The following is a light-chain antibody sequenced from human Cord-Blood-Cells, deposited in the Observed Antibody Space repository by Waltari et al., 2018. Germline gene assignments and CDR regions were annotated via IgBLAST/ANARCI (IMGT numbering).Light chain of an antibody. Sequence: DIVLTQSPGTQSLSPGERATLSCRASQSVSSSYLAWYQQKPGQAPRLLIYGASSRATGIPDRFSGSGSGTDFTLTISRLEPEDFAVYYCQQYGSSWTFGQGTKVEIK. CDR2: GAS. CDR3: QQYGSSWT. CDR1: QSVSSSY. J-gene: IGKJ1*01. V-gene: IGKV3-20*01.